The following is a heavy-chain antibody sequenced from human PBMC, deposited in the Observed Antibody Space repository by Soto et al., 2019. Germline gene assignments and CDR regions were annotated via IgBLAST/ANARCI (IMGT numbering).Heavy chain of an antibody. CDR3: ARGSKPLGDHQSFEY. V-gene: IGHV4-31*03. J-gene: IGHJ4*02. Sequence: PSETLSLTCTVSGVSISSGGYYWSWMGQHPGKGLEWIGYIYYSGSTYYNPSLKSRVTISVDTSKNQFSLKLSSVTAADTAVYYCARGSKPLGDHQSFEYWGQGTLVTVSS. CDR1: GVSISSGGYY. D-gene: IGHD3-16*01. CDR2: IYYSGST.